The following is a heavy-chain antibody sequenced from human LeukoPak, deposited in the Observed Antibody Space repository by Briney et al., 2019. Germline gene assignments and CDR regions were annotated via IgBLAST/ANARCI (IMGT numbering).Heavy chain of an antibody. Sequence: PGGSLRLSCAASGFTFSSYAMSWVRQAPGKGLEWVANIKQDATEKNYVESVKGRFTISRDNAKNSLFLQLDSLRAEDTAVYYCATEAMIRGVSLGYFDYWGQGTLVTVSS. CDR2: IKQDATEK. CDR1: GFTFSSYA. J-gene: IGHJ4*02. V-gene: IGHV3-7*01. CDR3: ATEAMIRGVSLGYFDY. D-gene: IGHD3-10*01.